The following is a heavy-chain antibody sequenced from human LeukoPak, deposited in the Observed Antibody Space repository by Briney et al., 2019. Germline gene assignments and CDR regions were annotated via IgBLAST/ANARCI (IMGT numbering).Heavy chain of an antibody. J-gene: IGHJ6*03. Sequence: PSETLSLTCTVSGVSISSSNSYWGWIRQPPGKGLEWIGSIYYSGSTYYNPSLKSRVTISVDTSKNQFSLKLSSVTAADTAVYYCVSGYEMGYYYYMDVWGKGTTVTVSS. CDR1: GVSISSSNSY. V-gene: IGHV4-39*07. CDR3: VSGYEMGYYYYMDV. CDR2: IYYSGST. D-gene: IGHD5-18*01.